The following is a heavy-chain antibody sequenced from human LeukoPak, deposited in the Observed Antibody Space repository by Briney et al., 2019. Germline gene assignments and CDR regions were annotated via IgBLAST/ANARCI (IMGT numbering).Heavy chain of an antibody. CDR3: ARPYNWNALGGDAFDI. D-gene: IGHD1-1*01. CDR2: IITYNGNT. CDR1: GYTFTSYG. V-gene: IGHV1-18*01. Sequence: ASVKVSCKASGYTFTSYGISWVRQAPGQGLEWMGYIITYNGNTNYAQKLQGRVTMTTDTSTSTAYMELRSLRSDDTAVYYCARPYNWNALGGDAFDIWGQGTMVTVSS. J-gene: IGHJ3*02.